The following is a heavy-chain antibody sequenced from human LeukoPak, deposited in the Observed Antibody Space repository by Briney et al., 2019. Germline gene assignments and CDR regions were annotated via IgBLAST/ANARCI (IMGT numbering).Heavy chain of an antibody. Sequence: ASVKVSCKASGYTFTSYAMHWVRQAPGQRLEWMGWINAGNGNTKYSQKFQGRVTITRDTSASTAYMELSSLRSEDTAVYYCAREGAGSGSPHPNYNWFDPWGQGTLVTVSS. D-gene: IGHD3-10*01. CDR2: INAGNGNT. CDR1: GYTFTSYA. CDR3: AREGAGSGSPHPNYNWFDP. V-gene: IGHV1-3*01. J-gene: IGHJ5*02.